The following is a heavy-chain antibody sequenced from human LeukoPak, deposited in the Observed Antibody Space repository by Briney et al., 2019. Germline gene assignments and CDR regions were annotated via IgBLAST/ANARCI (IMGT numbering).Heavy chain of an antibody. CDR3: TRESGAFSPFGF. J-gene: IGHJ4*02. CDR1: GGSISPTYW. D-gene: IGHD1-26*01. V-gene: IGHV4-4*02. Sequence: PSGTLSLTCAVSGGSISPTYWWSWVRQPPGKGLEWIGEVHLDGATNYNPSLESRFSMSIDKSNNHLSLEVTSVTAADTAMYYCTRESGAFSPFGFWGQGTLVTVSS. CDR2: VHLDGAT.